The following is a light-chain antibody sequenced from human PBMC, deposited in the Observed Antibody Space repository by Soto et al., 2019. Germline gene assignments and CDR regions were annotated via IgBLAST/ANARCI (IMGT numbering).Light chain of an antibody. CDR3: QQYCSSLMYT. V-gene: IGKV3-20*01. CDR1: QSVSSSY. Sequence: EIVLTQSPGTLSLSPGERATLSCRASQSVSSSYLAWYQQKPGQAPRLLIYGASSSATGIPDRFSGSGSGTDFTLTISRLEPEDFAVYYCQQYCSSLMYTFGQGTKLEIK. J-gene: IGKJ2*01. CDR2: GAS.